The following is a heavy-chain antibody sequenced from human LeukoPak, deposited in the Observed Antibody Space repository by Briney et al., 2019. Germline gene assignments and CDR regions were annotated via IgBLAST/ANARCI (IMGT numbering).Heavy chain of an antibody. CDR2: ISGSGDST. V-gene: IGHV3-23*01. J-gene: IGHJ5*02. Sequence: SGGSLRLSCAASGFTFSTSAMNWVPQAPGKGLEWVAAISGSGDSTYSADSVKGRFTISRDNYKNTLYLQMNSLRAEDTAVYYCAKALDGSGSYYKGSSWGQGTLVTVSS. CDR1: GFTFSTSA. D-gene: IGHD3-10*01. CDR3: AKALDGSGSYYKGSS.